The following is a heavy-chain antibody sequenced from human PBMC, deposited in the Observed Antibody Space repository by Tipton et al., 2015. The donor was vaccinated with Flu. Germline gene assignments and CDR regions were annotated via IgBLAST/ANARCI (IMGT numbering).Heavy chain of an antibody. J-gene: IGHJ4*02. CDR1: GFRFSSYT. V-gene: IGHV3-21*06. CDR2: VTSSGNYI. CDR3: VREETSSSAGGFDY. Sequence: SLRLSCAGSGFRFSSYTMSWVRQAPGKGLQWVSSVTSSGNYIYYADSVKGRFTISRENAKNSLFLQMSSLTAGDTAVYYCVREETSSSAGGFDYWGRGTVVTVSS. D-gene: IGHD6-6*01.